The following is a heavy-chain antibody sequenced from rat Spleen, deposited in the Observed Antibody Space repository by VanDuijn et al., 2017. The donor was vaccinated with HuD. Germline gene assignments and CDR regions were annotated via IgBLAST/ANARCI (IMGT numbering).Heavy chain of an antibody. Sequence: EVQLVESGGGLVQPGRSMKLSCAASGFTFSNYDMAWVRQAPGKGLEWISSITNNGGNVYYPDSVKGRFTVSRDNAQNTLYLQMNSLRSEDTATYYCTRENYYSGEYWGQGVRVTVSS. CDR1: GFTFSNYD. CDR3: TRENYYSGEY. V-gene: IGHV5-25*01. D-gene: IGHD1-1*01. CDR2: ITNNGGNV. J-gene: IGHJ2*01.